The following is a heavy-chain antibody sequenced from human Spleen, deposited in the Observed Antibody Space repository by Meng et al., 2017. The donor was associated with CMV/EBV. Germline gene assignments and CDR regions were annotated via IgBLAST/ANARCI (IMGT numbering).Heavy chain of an antibody. J-gene: IGHJ3*01. Sequence: SLRLSCVASGFTFDEYAMHWVRQAPGKGLEWVSGISWNSGNIGYADSVKGRFTISRDNAKNSLYLQMNSLRAEDTAFYYCAKDRYNYARDAFDVWGQGTMVTVSS. CDR3: AKDRYNYARDAFDV. D-gene: IGHD5-18*01. CDR1: GFTFDEYA. V-gene: IGHV3-9*01. CDR2: ISWNSGNI.